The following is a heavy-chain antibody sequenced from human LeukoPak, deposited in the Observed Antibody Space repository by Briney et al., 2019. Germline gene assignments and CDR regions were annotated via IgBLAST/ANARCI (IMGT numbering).Heavy chain of an antibody. V-gene: IGHV4-34*01. CDR3: ARDYGDYEDY. J-gene: IGHJ4*02. CDR1: GGSISSYY. D-gene: IGHD4-17*01. CDR2: INHSGST. Sequence: SETLSLTCTVSGGSISSYYWSWIRQPPGKGLEWIGEINHSGSTNYNPSLKSRVTISVDTSKNQFSLKLSSVTAADTAVYYCARDYGDYEDYWGQGTLVTVSS.